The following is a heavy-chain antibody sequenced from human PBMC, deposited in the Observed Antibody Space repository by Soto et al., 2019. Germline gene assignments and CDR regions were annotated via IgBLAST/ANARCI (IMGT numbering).Heavy chain of an antibody. Sequence: GGPLRLSCPASGFPFSSYSRNWVRQAPGKRLEWVSSISSSSSYIYYADTAKGRFTISRDNAKNSLYLQMNSLRAEDTAVYYCARVDSGYEEIYYYYYYMDGWGKGTTVTVSS. J-gene: IGHJ6*03. V-gene: IGHV3-21*01. D-gene: IGHD5-12*01. CDR3: ARVDSGYEEIYYYYYYMDG. CDR2: ISSSSSYI. CDR1: GFPFSSYS.